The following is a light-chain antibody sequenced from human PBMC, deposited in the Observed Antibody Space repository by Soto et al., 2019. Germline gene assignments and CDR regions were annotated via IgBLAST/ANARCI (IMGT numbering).Light chain of an antibody. CDR1: QSISSY. Sequence: DIQMTQSPSSLSASVGDRVTITCRASQSISSYLNWYQQKPGKAPKLLIYAASSLQSGVPPRFSGSGSATAMSHTISTLHPKDFETYYCEQCYSPSYTFSQGAQVEIK. J-gene: IGKJ2*01. CDR3: EQCYSPSYT. V-gene: IGKV1-39*01. CDR2: AAS.